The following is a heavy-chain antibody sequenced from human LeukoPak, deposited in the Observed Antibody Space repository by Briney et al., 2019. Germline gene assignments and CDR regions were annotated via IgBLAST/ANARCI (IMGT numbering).Heavy chain of an antibody. V-gene: IGHV4-39*01. CDR1: GGSISSSSYY. Sequence: PSETLSPTCTVSGGSISSSSYYWGWIRQPPGRGLEWIGSIYYSGITYYNPSLKSRVTITVDTSKNQFSLKLSSVTAADTAVYYCARQKWDILTGYPDYWGRGTLVTVSS. CDR3: ARQKWDILTGYPDY. D-gene: IGHD3-9*01. CDR2: IYYSGIT. J-gene: IGHJ4*02.